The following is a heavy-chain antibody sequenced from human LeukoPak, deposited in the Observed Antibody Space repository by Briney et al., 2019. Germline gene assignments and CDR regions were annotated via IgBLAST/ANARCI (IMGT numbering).Heavy chain of an antibody. J-gene: IGHJ6*03. CDR2: IDPNSGGT. CDR1: GYTFTVYY. Sequence: GASVNVSCKASGYTFTVYYMHWVRQAPGQGREGMGWIDPNSGGTKYAQNFQGRFTMTRDMSINTAYMELSRLRSDDTAVYYCARDPSHYYYTDVWGKGTTVTVSS. V-gene: IGHV1-2*02. CDR3: ARDPSHYYYTDV.